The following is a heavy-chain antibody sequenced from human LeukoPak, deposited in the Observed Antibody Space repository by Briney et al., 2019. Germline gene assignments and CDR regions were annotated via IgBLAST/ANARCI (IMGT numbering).Heavy chain of an antibody. Sequence: PSETLSLTCTVSGGSISSSNWWGWVRQPPGKGLECIGEIHHSGSTNYNPSLKSRVTISVDTSKNQFSLKLSSVTAADTAVYYCAGSPVLRYWGQGTLVTVSS. CDR3: AGSPVLRY. V-gene: IGHV4-4*02. CDR2: IHHSGST. CDR1: GGSISSSNW. J-gene: IGHJ4*02.